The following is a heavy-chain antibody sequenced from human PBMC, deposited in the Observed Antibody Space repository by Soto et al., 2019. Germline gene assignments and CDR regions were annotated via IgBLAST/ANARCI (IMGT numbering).Heavy chain of an antibody. CDR2: IDPSDSYT. J-gene: IGHJ4*02. D-gene: IGHD6-6*01. V-gene: IGHV5-10-1*01. Sequence: PGESLKISCKGSGYSFTSYWISWVRQMPGKGLEWMGRIDPSDSYTNYSPSFQGHVTISADKSISTAYLQWSSLKASDTAMYYCARGGQLVLENDYWGQGTLVTVSS. CDR3: ARGGQLVLENDY. CDR1: GYSFTSYW.